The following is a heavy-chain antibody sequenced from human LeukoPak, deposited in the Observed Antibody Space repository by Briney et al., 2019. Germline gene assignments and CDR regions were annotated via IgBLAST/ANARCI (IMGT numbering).Heavy chain of an antibody. CDR2: IYPGDSDT. J-gene: IGHJ4*02. Sequence: GDSLKISCKGSGYSFNTYWIGWVRQMPGKGLEWMGIIYPGDSDTRYSPSFQGQVTISADKSISTAYLQWSSLKASDTAMYYCARRPSIAGNFDYWGQGTLVIVSS. V-gene: IGHV5-51*01. CDR3: ARRPSIAGNFDY. D-gene: IGHD6-6*01. CDR1: GYSFNTYW.